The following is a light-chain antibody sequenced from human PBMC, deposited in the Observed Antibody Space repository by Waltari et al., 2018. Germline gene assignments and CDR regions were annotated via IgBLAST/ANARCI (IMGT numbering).Light chain of an antibody. CDR3: QHYYNYPWT. Sequence: AIRMTQSPSSFSASTGDRVTITCRASQGISSYLAWYQQKPGQAPKLLIYVASTLQSWVPSWFSGSGSGTDFTLTISCLQSEDFATYFCQHYYNYPWTFGQGTKVEIK. V-gene: IGKV1-8*01. CDR2: VAS. CDR1: QGISSY. J-gene: IGKJ1*01.